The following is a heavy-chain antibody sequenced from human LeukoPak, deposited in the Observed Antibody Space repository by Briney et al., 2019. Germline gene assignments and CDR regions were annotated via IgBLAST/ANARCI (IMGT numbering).Heavy chain of an antibody. CDR3: AKDNSAADPYYYYGMDV. D-gene: IGHD6-13*01. CDR2: ISGSGGST. V-gene: IGHV3-23*01. J-gene: IGHJ6*02. Sequence: GGSLRLSCAVSGFTFSSYAMSWVRQAPGKGLEWVSAISGSGGSTYYADSVKGRFTISRDNSKNTLYLQMNSLRAEDTAVYYCAKDNSAADPYYYYGMDVWGQGTTVTVSS. CDR1: GFTFSSYA.